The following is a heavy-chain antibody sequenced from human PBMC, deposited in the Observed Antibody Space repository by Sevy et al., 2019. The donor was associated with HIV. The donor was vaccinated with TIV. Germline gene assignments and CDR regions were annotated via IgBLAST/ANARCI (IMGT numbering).Heavy chain of an antibody. Sequence: GGSLRLSCAASGFTFSSYGMHWVRQAPGKGLEWVAVIWYDGSNKYYADSVKGRFTISRDNSKHTLYLQMNSLRAEDTAVYYCGGDGIGIQLWYPLADWGQGTLVTVSS. V-gene: IGHV3-33*01. CDR2: IWYDGSNK. D-gene: IGHD5-18*01. CDR3: GGDGIGIQLWYPLAD. CDR1: GFTFSSYG. J-gene: IGHJ4*02.